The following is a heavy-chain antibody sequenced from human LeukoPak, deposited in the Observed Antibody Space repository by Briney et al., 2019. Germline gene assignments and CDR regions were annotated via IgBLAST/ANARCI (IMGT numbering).Heavy chain of an antibody. J-gene: IGHJ4*02. CDR1: GGSISRHY. CDR2: ISYSGST. Sequence: SETLSLTCTVSGGSISRHYWSWIRQPPGRGLECIEYISYSGSTIHNSSLKRRVTISEDTSKNQLSLKLSSVTAADTAVYYCARGWGLMDYWGQGALVTVSS. CDR3: ARGWGLMDY. V-gene: IGHV4-59*11. D-gene: IGHD7-27*01.